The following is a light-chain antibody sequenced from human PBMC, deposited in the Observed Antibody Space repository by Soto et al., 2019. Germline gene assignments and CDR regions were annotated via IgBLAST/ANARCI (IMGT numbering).Light chain of an antibody. CDR1: QSVRSSH. V-gene: IGKV3-11*01. J-gene: IGKJ5*01. Sequence: GVSQSPCTLSLSTGERATLSCRASQSVRSSHLAWYQQMPGQAPRLLIYDASNRATGIPARFSGSGSGTDFTLTISSLEPEDFAVYYCQQRSNWPPTFAQGTRLAIK. CDR3: QQRSNWPPT. CDR2: DAS.